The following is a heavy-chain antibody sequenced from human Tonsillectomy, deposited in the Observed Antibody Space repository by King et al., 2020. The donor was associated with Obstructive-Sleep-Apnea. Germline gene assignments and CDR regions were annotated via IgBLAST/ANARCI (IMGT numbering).Heavy chain of an antibody. CDR2: MYYSGNT. J-gene: IGHJ4*02. Sequence: QLQESGPGLVKPSETLSLTCTVSGDSGASISNYYWSWIRQPPGKGLEWIGYMYYSGNTNLNPSLKIRVTISADSSKIQFSLSLSSVTAADTAVYYCARHRGVEDYGGYGDYFDYWGQGTLVTVSS. CDR1: GDSGASISNYY. D-gene: IGHD5-12*01. CDR3: ARHRGVEDYGGYGDYFDY. V-gene: IGHV4-59*08.